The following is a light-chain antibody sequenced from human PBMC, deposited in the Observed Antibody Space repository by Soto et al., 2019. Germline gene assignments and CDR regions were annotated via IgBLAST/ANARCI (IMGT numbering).Light chain of an antibody. CDR1: SSDVGGYNY. V-gene: IGLV2-14*01. J-gene: IGLJ1*01. Sequence: QSALTQPASVSGSPGQSITISCTGTSSDVGGYNYVSWYQQHPGKAPKLMIYAVSNRPSGVSNRFSGSKSGNTASLTISGLQAEDDADYYCSSYTSSSIDYVFGTGTKRTVL. CDR2: AVS. CDR3: SSYTSSSIDYV.